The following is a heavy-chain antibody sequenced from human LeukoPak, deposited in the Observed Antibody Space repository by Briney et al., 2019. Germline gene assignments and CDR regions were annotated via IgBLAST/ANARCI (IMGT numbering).Heavy chain of an antibody. CDR1: GFIFSTYT. CDR3: VGDQVDNVGWLT. Sequence: TGGSLRLSCSAPGFIFSTYTMYWVRQAPGKGLEFVSVINGDGRTTYYADSVKGRFTISRDNSKNTLYLQMNSLRAEDTAVYYCVGDQVDNVGWLTWGQGTRVTVSS. J-gene: IGHJ5*02. V-gene: IGHV3-64D*06. D-gene: IGHD5-12*01. CDR2: INGDGRTT.